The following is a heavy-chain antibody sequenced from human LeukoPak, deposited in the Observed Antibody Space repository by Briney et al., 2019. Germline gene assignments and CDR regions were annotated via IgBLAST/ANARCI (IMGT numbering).Heavy chain of an antibody. CDR3: ASTDLKWLSDY. CDR1: GFTFSIYS. Sequence: GGPLRLSCAASGFTFSIYSMNWVRQAPGKGLEWVSSISSSSSYIYYADSVKGRFTISRDNAKNSLYLQMNSLRAEDTAVYYCASTDLKWLSDYWGQGTLVTVSS. CDR2: ISSSSSYI. V-gene: IGHV3-21*01. J-gene: IGHJ4*02. D-gene: IGHD3-22*01.